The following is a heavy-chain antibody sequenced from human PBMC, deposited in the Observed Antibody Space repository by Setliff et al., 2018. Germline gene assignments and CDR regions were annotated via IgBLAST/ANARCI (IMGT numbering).Heavy chain of an antibody. V-gene: IGHV5-51*01. J-gene: IGHJ4*02. D-gene: IGHD2-15*01. Sequence: PGESLKISCKSSGYTFTNYWIGWVRQMPGKGLEWMGIIYPDDSDARYSPSSRGQVTISVDKSISTAYLQWSSLKASDTAMYYCARLGVGCSGGSCYSENYFDYWGQGTLVTVS. CDR1: GYTFTNYW. CDR3: ARLGVGCSGGSCYSENYFDY. CDR2: IYPDDSDA.